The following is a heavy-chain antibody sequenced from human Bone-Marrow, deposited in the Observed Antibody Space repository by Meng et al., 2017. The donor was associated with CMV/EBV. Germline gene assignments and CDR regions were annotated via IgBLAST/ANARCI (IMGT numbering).Heavy chain of an antibody. CDR3: ARDLWFGELSDLPLFDS. CDR2: IFPMLDIP. CDR1: TFSSYA. V-gene: IGHV1-69*04. J-gene: IGHJ4*02. Sequence: TFSSYAISWVRQAPGQGLEWMGRIFPMLDIPHYAQKFQGRLTITADKSTSTAYMELSSLRSEDTAVYYCARDLWFGELSDLPLFDSWGQGTLVTVSS. D-gene: IGHD3-10*01.